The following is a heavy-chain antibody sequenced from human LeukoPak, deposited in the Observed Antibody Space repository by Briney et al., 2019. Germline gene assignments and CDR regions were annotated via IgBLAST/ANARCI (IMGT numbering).Heavy chain of an antibody. CDR3: ARDLSIAALAHYY. CDR1: GDSFSSFA. V-gene: IGHV1-69*13. J-gene: IGHJ4*02. Sequence: SVKVSCKASGDSFSSFALNWVRQAPGQGLEWMGTIIPVFNTPKYSQKFQGRVTISADESTNTAYMDLSSLRSEDTAVYYCARDLSIAALAHYYWGQGTLVTVSS. CDR2: IIPVFNTP. D-gene: IGHD6-6*01.